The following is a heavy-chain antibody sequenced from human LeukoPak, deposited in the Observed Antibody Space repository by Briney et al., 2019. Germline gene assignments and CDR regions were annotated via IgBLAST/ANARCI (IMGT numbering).Heavy chain of an antibody. V-gene: IGHV1-69*06. CDR2: IIPIFGTA. J-gene: IGHJ5*02. Sequence: SVKVSCKDSGGTFSSYALTWVRQAPGQGLEWMGRIIPIFGTANYAQKFQGRVTITADKSTSTAYMELSSLRSEDTAVYYCVREGYCSSTSSLNGFDPWGQGTLVTVSS. CDR1: GGTFSSYA. CDR3: VREGYCSSTSSLNGFDP. D-gene: IGHD2-2*01.